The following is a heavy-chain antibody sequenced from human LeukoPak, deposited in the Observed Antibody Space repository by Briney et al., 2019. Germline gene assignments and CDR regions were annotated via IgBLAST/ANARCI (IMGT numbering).Heavy chain of an antibody. D-gene: IGHD2-15*01. J-gene: IGHJ1*01. Sequence: GGSPRLSCAASGFTFSSYAMSWVRQAPGKGLEWVSAISGSGGSTYYADSVKGRFTISRDNSKNTLYLQMNSLRAEDTAVYYCAKDFRRRYCSGGSCYFAEYFQHWGQGTLVTVSS. CDR1: GFTFSSYA. V-gene: IGHV3-23*01. CDR3: AKDFRRRYCSGGSCYFAEYFQH. CDR2: ISGSGGST.